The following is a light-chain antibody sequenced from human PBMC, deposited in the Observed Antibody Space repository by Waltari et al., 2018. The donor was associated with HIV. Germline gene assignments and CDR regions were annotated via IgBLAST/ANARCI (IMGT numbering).Light chain of an antibody. Sequence: EIVMTQSPATLSVSPGERATLSCRASQSVSSNLAWYQQKPGQAPRLLIYGASTRATGIPARFSGSGSGTEFTLTISSLQSEDFAVYYCQQYKNWPPPALTFGGGTKVEIK. CDR1: QSVSSN. CDR2: GAS. J-gene: IGKJ4*01. CDR3: QQYKNWPPPALT. V-gene: IGKV3-15*01.